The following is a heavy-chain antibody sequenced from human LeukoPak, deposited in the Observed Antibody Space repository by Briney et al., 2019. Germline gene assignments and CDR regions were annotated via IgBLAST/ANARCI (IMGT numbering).Heavy chain of an antibody. Sequence: PGGSLRLSCAASGFTFSSYGMNWVRQAPGKGLEWVSSISSSSSYIYYADSVKGRFTISRDNAKNSLYLQMNSLRAEDTAVYYCAYGSGSYVYFDYWGQGTLATVSS. D-gene: IGHD3-10*01. CDR2: ISSSSSYI. CDR1: GFTFSSYG. CDR3: AYGSGSYVYFDY. V-gene: IGHV3-21*01. J-gene: IGHJ4*02.